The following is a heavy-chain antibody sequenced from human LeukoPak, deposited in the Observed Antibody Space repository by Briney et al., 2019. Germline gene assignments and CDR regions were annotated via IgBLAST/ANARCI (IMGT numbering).Heavy chain of an antibody. D-gene: IGHD5-12*01. Sequence: PSETLSLTCTVSGGSISSYYWSWIRQPPGKGLEWIGEINHSGSTNYNPSLKSRVTISVDTSKNQFSLKLSSVTAADTAVYYCASLRQRWLQPGDYWGQGTLVTVSS. J-gene: IGHJ4*02. CDR1: GGSISSYY. CDR2: INHSGST. CDR3: ASLRQRWLQPGDY. V-gene: IGHV4-34*01.